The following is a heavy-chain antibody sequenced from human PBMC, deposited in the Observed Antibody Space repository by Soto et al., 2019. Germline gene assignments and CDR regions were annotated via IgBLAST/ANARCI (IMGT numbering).Heavy chain of an antibody. V-gene: IGHV4-34*01. CDR2: INHGESA. Sequence: LSLTCAFYGSYFRGYYCSWIRRPPEKGLEWIGEINHGESASYNPSLKDRVTISLDTSNNHFSLKLTSVTAADSAVYYCARGYAAPRAANWGQGTLVTVSS. D-gene: IGHD2-15*01. CDR1: GSYFRGYY. J-gene: IGHJ4*02. CDR3: ARGYAAPRAAN.